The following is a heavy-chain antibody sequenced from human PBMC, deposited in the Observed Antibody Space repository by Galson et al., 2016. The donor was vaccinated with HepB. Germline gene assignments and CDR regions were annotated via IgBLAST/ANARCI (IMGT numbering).Heavy chain of an antibody. J-gene: IGHJ3*02. CDR2: INAGYGNT. CDR1: GFTFSAYY. Sequence: SCAASGFTFSAYYMSWLRQAPGQRLEWMGRINAGYGNTKYSEMFQGRVTINRDTSATLAYMELSSLRFEDTAVYYCASGLLRNSGGLDMWGQGTLVTVSA. CDR3: ASGLLRNSGGLDM. V-gene: IGHV1/OR15-3*02. D-gene: IGHD3-10*01.